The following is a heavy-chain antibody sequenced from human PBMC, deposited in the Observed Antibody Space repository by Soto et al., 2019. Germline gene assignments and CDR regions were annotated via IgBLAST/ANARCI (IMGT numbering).Heavy chain of an antibody. V-gene: IGHV3-66*01. D-gene: IGHD2-2*03. CDR3: AVAIEVTGMGHYCFDY. CDR1: GFTVSSNY. Sequence: EVQLVDSGGGLVRPGGSLRLSCAASGFTVSSNYISWVRQAPGKGLEWVSVIYADGTTYYADSVKDRFTISRDNSKNTVSLQMSSPRAEDTAVYYCAVAIEVTGMGHYCFDYWGQGARVTVSS. CDR2: IYADGTT. J-gene: IGHJ4*02.